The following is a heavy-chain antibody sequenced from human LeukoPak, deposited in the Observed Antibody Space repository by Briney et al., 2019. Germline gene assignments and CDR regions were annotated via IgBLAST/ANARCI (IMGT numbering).Heavy chain of an antibody. CDR1: GFTFSSHA. V-gene: IGHV3-48*02. CDR2: ITASGTAM. J-gene: IGHJ4*02. D-gene: IGHD1-26*01. CDR3: ASSGSYRFDY. Sequence: GGSLRLSCAASGFTFSSHAMTWVRQAPGKGLEWVSHITASGTAMFYADSVKGRFTISRDNAKNSLYLQMNSLRDEDTAVYYCASSGSYRFDYWGQGTLVTVSS.